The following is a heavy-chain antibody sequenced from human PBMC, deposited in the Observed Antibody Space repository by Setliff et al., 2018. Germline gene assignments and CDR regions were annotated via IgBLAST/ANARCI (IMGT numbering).Heavy chain of an antibody. CDR3: ARRPYQHYDSSGYSVNYYMDV. J-gene: IGHJ6*03. CDR2: MHAGGNI. Sequence: SETLSLTCSVSGDSLRNDYWTWIRQPPGKGLEWIGNMHAGGNINYNPSLKSRVTLSLATSKNQFSLKLSSVTAADTAVYFCARRPYQHYDSSGYSVNYYMDVGGKGTTVTVSS. CDR1: GDSLRNDY. D-gene: IGHD3-22*01. V-gene: IGHV4-59*08.